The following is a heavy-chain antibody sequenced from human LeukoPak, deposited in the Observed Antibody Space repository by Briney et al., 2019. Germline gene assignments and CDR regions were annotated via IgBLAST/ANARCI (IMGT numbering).Heavy chain of an antibody. CDR2: INPNSGGT. CDR1: GYTFTGYY. D-gene: IGHD3-10*01. V-gene: IGHV1-2*06. J-gene: IGHJ5*02. Sequence: ASVKVSCKASGYTFTGYYMHWVRQAPGQGLEWMGRINPNSGGTIYAQKFQGRVTMTRDTSISTAYMELSRLRSDDTAVYYCARDRARITMVRGVRLSWFDPWGQGTLVTVSS. CDR3: ARDRARITMVRGVRLSWFDP.